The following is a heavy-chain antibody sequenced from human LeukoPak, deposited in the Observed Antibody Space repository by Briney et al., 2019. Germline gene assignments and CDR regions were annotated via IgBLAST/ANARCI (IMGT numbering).Heavy chain of an antibody. D-gene: IGHD2-2*01. CDR1: GYTFTSYG. CDR2: ISAYNGNT. J-gene: IGHJ4*02. CDR3: ARFSGWDIVVVPAADLFDY. Sequence: ASVKVSCKASGYTFTSYGISWVRQAPGQGLEWMGWISAYNGNTNYAQKLQGRVTMTTDTSTSTAYMELRGLRSDDTAVYYCARFSGWDIVVVPAADLFDYWGLGTLVTVSS. V-gene: IGHV1-18*04.